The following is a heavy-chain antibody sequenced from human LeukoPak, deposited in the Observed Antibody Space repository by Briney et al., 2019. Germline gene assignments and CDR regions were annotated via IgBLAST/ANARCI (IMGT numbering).Heavy chain of an antibody. CDR2: ISYDGSNK. CDR1: GFTFSSYA. V-gene: IGHV3-30*04. J-gene: IGHJ4*02. Sequence: PGGSLRLSCAASGFTFSSYAMHWVRQAPGKGLEWVAVISYDGSNKYYADSVKGRFTISRDNSKNTLYLQMNSLRAEDTAVYYCARDQAPFGYVGYFDYWGQGTLVTVSS. CDR3: ARDQAPFGYVGYFDY. D-gene: IGHD5-12*01.